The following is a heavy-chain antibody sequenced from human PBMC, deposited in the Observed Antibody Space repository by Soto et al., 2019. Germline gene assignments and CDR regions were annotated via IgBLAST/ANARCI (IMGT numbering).Heavy chain of an antibody. V-gene: IGHV3-23*01. CDR3: AKDRYYDTPGWFDT. CDR1: GFTFRDHA. CDR2: ISANGASI. D-gene: IGHD3-22*01. J-gene: IGHJ5*02. Sequence: GGSLRLSCVGSGFTFRDHAMRWVRQAPGRGLEWVSAISANGASIQHADSVKGRFSVSRDNAKNTVYLQMDNLRTEDSAVYYCAKDRYYDTPGWFDTWGQGSRVTVSS.